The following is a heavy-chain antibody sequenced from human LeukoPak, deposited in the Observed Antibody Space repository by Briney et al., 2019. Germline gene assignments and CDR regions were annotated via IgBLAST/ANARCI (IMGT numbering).Heavy chain of an antibody. CDR3: AKIPSRDGYNY. CDR2: ISYDGSNK. CDR1: GFTFSSYG. D-gene: IGHD5-24*01. V-gene: IGHV3-30*18. J-gene: IGHJ4*02. Sequence: GGSLRLSCAASGFTFSSYGMHWVRQAPGKGLEWVAVISYDGSNKYYADSVKGRFTISRDNSKNTLYLQMNSLRAEDTAVYYCAKIPSRDGYNYWGQGTLVTVSS.